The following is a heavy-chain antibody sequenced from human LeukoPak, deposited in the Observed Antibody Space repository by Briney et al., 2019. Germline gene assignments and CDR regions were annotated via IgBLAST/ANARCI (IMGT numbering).Heavy chain of an antibody. Sequence: PGGSLRLSCAASGFTFSSYAMSWVRQAPGKGLEWVSAISGSGGSTYYADSVKGRFTISRDNSKNTLYLQMNSLRAEDTAVYYCAKVPYSSGWHSNWFDPWGQGTLVTVSS. CDR2: ISGSGGST. V-gene: IGHV3-23*01. CDR3: AKVPYSSGWHSNWFDP. D-gene: IGHD6-19*01. J-gene: IGHJ5*02. CDR1: GFTFSSYA.